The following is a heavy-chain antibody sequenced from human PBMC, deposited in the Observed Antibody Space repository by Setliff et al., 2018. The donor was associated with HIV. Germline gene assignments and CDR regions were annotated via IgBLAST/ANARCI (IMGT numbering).Heavy chain of an antibody. CDR1: GYTFTGYF. CDR2: INPDSGDT. V-gene: IGHV1-2*02. CDR3: ATLDQDFHSSAFDSFDI. D-gene: IGHD3-9*01. Sequence: GPPVKVSCKASGYTFTGYFMHWVRQAPGQGLEWMGWINPDSGDTNSAQKFQDRLTMTRDSSINTAYMKLSRLRSDDTAMYYCATLDQDFHSSAFDSFDIWGQGTLVTVSS. J-gene: IGHJ3*02.